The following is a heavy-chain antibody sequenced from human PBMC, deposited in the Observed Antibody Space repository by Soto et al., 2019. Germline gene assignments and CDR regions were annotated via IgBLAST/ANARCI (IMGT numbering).Heavy chain of an antibody. CDR2: ITTSGGTI. CDR3: ARDYSGSRPFDC. Sequence: VGSLRLSCAASGFTFSDYYMSWIRQAPGKGLEWISYITTSGGTIYYADSVKGRFTISRDNAKNSLYLQMNSLRADDTAVYYCARDYSGSRPFDCWGQGTLVTVSS. CDR1: GFTFSDYY. J-gene: IGHJ4*02. V-gene: IGHV3-11*01. D-gene: IGHD1-1*01.